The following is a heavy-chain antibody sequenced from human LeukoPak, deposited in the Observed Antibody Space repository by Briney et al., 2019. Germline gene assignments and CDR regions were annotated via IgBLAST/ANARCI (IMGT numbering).Heavy chain of an antibody. CDR1: GGSISSSSYY. D-gene: IGHD3-22*01. CDR3: ARVSPTYYYDSSGVFDY. CDR2: IYYSGST. J-gene: IGHJ4*02. V-gene: IGHV4-39*07. Sequence: SETLSLTCTVSGGSISSSSYYWGWIRQPPGKGLEWIGSIYYSGSTYYNPSLKSRVTISVDTSKNQFSLKLSSVTAADTAVYYCARVSPTYYYDSSGVFDYWGQGTLVTVSS.